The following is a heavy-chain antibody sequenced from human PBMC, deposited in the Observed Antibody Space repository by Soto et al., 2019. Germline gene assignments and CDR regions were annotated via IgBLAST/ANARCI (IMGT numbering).Heavy chain of an antibody. CDR3: ARDLRSASGWYAPGY. J-gene: IGHJ4*02. CDR2: ISTSGAT. V-gene: IGHV3-23*01. Sequence: EVQLLESGGGLVQPGESLRLSCAASGYTFASYAMIWVRQAPGKGLEWVSSISTSGATYYADSVKGRFTFSRDNSRNTVYLQMNSLRAEDTAVYYCARDLRSASGWYAPGYWGQGTLVTVSS. CDR1: GYTFASYA. D-gene: IGHD6-19*01.